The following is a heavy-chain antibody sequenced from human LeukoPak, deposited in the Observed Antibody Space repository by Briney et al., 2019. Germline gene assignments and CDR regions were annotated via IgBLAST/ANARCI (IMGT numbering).Heavy chain of an antibody. CDR2: IWSDASNT. V-gene: IGHV3-33*01. J-gene: IGHJ4*02. D-gene: IGHD3-10*02. CDR3: AIAITVQDFDI. Sequence: WVAVIWSDASNTYYVDSVKGRFTISRDNSKNTLYLQMNSLLAEDAAICYFAIAITVQDFDIWGQGTLVTVSS.